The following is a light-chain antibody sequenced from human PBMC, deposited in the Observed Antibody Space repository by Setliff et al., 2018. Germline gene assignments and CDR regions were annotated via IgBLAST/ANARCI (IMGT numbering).Light chain of an antibody. CDR3: SSKRKGGPLGII. CDR1: SSDIGIYNY. Sequence: QSALTQPASVSGSPGQTITISCTGTSSDIGIYNYVSWYQQYPDKAPKLLIYDVINRPSGVSDRFSGSKSGNMASLTISGLQAADEADYYCSSKRKGGPLGIIFGGGTKVTVL. J-gene: IGLJ2*01. V-gene: IGLV2-14*01. CDR2: DVI.